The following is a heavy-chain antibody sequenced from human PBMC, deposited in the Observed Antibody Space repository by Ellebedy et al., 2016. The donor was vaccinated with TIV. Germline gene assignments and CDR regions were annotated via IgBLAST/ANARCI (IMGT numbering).Heavy chain of an antibody. J-gene: IGHJ4*02. D-gene: IGHD5-24*01. V-gene: IGHV3-74*01. CDR2: ISPDGSVT. CDR1: GFSFANNW. Sequence: GGSLRLSCVDSGFSFANNWMYWVRQGPEKGLAWVSSISPDGSVTHSADSVKGRFTISRDNAKNTLYLQINDLRAEDTAVYFCARDGRGDGYNYWGQGTLVIVSS. CDR3: ARDGRGDGYNY.